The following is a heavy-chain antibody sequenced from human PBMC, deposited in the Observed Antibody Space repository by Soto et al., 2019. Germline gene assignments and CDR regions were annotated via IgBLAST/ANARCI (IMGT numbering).Heavy chain of an antibody. Sequence: QVQLVESGGGVVQPGRSLRLSCAASGFTFSSYGMHWVRQAPGKGPEWVAVIWYDGSNKYYADSVKGRFTISRDNSKNTLYLQMNSLRAEDTAVYYCARDSELRYFDWLSSFNWFDPWGQGTLVTVSS. D-gene: IGHD3-9*01. V-gene: IGHV3-33*01. CDR1: GFTFSSYG. CDR2: IWYDGSNK. J-gene: IGHJ5*02. CDR3: ARDSELRYFDWLSSFNWFDP.